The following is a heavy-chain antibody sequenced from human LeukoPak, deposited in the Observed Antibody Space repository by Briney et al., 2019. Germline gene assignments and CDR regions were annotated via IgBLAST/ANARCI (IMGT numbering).Heavy chain of an antibody. CDR1: GFTFSSYA. CDR3: AKEWYND. Sequence: GGSLRLSCAASGFTFSSYAMHWVRQAPGKGLEWVAVISYDGSNKYYADSVKGRFTISRDNSKNTLYLQMNSLRAEDTAVYYCAKEWYNDWGQGTLVTVSS. J-gene: IGHJ4*02. D-gene: IGHD1-1*01. CDR2: ISYDGSNK. V-gene: IGHV3-30*04.